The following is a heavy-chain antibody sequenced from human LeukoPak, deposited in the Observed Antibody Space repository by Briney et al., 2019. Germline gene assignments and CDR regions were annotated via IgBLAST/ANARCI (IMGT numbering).Heavy chain of an antibody. CDR3: AREYFYGSGKGFFDY. CDR1: GGSISSYY. D-gene: IGHD3-10*01. V-gene: IGHV4-59*01. CDR2: IYYSGTT. J-gene: IGHJ4*02. Sequence: PSETLSLTCSVSGGSISSYYWGWIRQPPGKGLEWIGYIYYSGTTSYNPSLRSRVTISVDTSKNQFSLRLSSVTAADTALYYCAREYFYGSGKGFFDYWGQGTLVTVSS.